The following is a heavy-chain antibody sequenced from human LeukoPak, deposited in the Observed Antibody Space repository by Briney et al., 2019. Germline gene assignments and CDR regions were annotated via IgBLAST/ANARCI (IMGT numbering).Heavy chain of an antibody. V-gene: IGHV3-21*01. J-gene: IGHJ4*02. Sequence: SGGSLRLACAASGFIFNSYTINWVRQAPGKGLEWVSSISSSSSYIYYADSVKGRFTISRDNAKNSLYLQMNSLRAEDTAVYYCARSASGYLQYWGQGTLVTVSS. D-gene: IGHD3-10*01. CDR3: ARSASGYLQY. CDR2: ISSSSSYI. CDR1: GFIFNSYT.